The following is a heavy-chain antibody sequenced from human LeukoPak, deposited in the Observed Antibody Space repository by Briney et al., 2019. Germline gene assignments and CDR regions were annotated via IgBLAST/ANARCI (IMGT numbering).Heavy chain of an antibody. CDR3: AREVRARDLYYYYGMDV. D-gene: IGHD2-2*01. Sequence: AAXXFTVSNNYMSWVRQAPGXXXXGVSVIYSGGSTYYADSVKGRFTIFRDNSKNTLYLQMNSLRAEDTAVYYCAREVRARDLYYYYGMDVWGQGTTVTVSS. CDR2: IYSGGST. J-gene: IGHJ6*02. CDR1: XFTVSNNY. V-gene: IGHV3-66*01.